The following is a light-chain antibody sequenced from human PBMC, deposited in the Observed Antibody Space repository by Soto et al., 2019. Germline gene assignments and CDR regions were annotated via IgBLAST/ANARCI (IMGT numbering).Light chain of an antibody. CDR1: SSNIGNNY. CDR3: GTWDASRNWV. J-gene: IGLJ3*02. V-gene: IGLV1-51*01. CDR2: DTN. Sequence: QSVLTQPPSVSAAPGQNVSISCSRSSSNIGNNYVSWYQQLPGTAPKLLIYDTNKRPSGIPDRFSGSKSGTSATLGITGLQSGDEADYYCGTWDASRNWVFGGGTKVTVL.